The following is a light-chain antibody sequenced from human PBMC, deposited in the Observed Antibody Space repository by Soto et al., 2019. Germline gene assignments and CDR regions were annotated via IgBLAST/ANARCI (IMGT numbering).Light chain of an antibody. CDR2: GAS. J-gene: IGKJ1*01. CDR3: QQYGSLSWA. CDR1: QSVSNNY. Sequence: EIVLTQSPCTLSLSPGERATLSCRASQSVSNNYLAWYQQKPGQAPRLLIYGASNRATGIPDRFSGSGSGTDFTLTISRLEPEDFAVYYCQQYGSLSWAFGQGTKVDNK. V-gene: IGKV3-20*01.